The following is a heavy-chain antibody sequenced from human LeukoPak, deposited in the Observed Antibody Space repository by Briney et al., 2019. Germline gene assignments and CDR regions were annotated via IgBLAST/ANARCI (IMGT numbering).Heavy chain of an antibody. CDR3: EFGALTGDLDY. Sequence: ASVKVSCKASGGIFSSYVISWVRQAPGQGLEWMGGIIPIFGTANYAQKFQGRVTITADESTSTAYMELSSLRAEDTAVYYCEFGALTGDLDYWGQGTLVTVSS. CDR1: GGIFSSYV. V-gene: IGHV1-69*13. CDR2: IIPIFGTA. J-gene: IGHJ4*02. D-gene: IGHD7-27*01.